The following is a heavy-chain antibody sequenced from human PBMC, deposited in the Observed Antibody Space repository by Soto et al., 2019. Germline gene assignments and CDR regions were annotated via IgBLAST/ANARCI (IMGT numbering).Heavy chain of an antibody. V-gene: IGHV3-30-3*01. CDR3: GRCSSTSCHLGADY. J-gene: IGHJ4*02. CDR2: ISHDGSNK. Sequence: QVQLVESGGGVVQPGRSLRLYCAASGFTFSSYAMHWVHQAPGKGLEWVALISHDGSNKYYADSVKGRFTISRDNSKNTLYLQMNSLRTEDTSVYYCGRCSSTSCHLGADYWGQGTLVTVSS. CDR1: GFTFSSYA. D-gene: IGHD2-2*01.